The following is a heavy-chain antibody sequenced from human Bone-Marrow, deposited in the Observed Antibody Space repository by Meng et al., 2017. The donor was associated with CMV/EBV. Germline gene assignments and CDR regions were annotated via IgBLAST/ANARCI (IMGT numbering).Heavy chain of an antibody. J-gene: IGHJ6*02. CDR1: GGTFSSYA. CDR2: IIPIFGTA. D-gene: IGHD2-15*01. V-gene: IGHV1-69*05. CDR3: ARVPRSPSGDYGMDV. Sequence: SVKVSCKASGGTFSSYAISWVRQAPGQGLEWMGGIIPIFGTANYAQKFQGRVTMTTDTSTSTAYMELRSLRSDDTAVYYCARVPRSPSGDYGMDVWGQGTTVTVSS.